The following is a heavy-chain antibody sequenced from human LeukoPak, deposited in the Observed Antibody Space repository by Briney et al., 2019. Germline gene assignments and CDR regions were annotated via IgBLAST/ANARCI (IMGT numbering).Heavy chain of an antibody. CDR3: ATALDIVVVPAAIIWFDP. J-gene: IGHJ5*02. V-gene: IGHV4-38-2*02. Sequence: SETLSLTCTVSGYSISSGYYWGWIRQPPGKGLEWIGTIYHSGSTYYNPSLKSRVTISVDTSKNQFSLKLSSVTAADTAVYYCATALDIVVVPAAIIWFDPWGQGTLVTVSS. CDR1: GYSISSGYY. D-gene: IGHD2-2*03. CDR2: IYHSGST.